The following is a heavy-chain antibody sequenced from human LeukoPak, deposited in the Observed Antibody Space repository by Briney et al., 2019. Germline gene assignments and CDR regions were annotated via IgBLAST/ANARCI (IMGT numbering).Heavy chain of an antibody. CDR2: IYYSGST. Sequence: PSQTLSLTCTFSGGSISRGGYYWSWIRQHPGKGLEWIGYIYYSGSTYYNPSLKSRVTISVDTSKNQFSLKLSSVTAADTAVYYCARLAVGSSTSGNWFDPWGQGTLVTVSS. CDR1: GGSISRGGYY. V-gene: IGHV4-31*03. D-gene: IGHD2-2*01. J-gene: IGHJ5*02. CDR3: ARLAVGSSTSGNWFDP.